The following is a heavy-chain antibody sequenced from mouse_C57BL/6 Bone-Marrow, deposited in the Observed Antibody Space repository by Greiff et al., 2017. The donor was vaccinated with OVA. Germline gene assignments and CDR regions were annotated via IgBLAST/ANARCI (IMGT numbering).Heavy chain of an antibody. CDR1: GYAFSSYW. J-gene: IGHJ2*01. CDR2: IYPGDGDT. Sequence: QVQLKESGAELVKPGASVKISCKASGYAFSSYWMNWVKQRPGKGLEWIGQIYPGDGDTNYNGKFKGKATLTADKSSSTAYMQLSSLTSEDSAVYFCARGGVARSDYWGQGTTLTVSS. D-gene: IGHD1-1*02. CDR3: ARGGVARSDY. V-gene: IGHV1-80*01.